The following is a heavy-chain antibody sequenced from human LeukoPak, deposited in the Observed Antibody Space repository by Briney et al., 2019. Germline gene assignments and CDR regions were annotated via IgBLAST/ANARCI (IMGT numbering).Heavy chain of an antibody. CDR2: IYYSGST. CDR1: GGSISSSSYY. J-gene: IGHJ2*01. V-gene: IGHV4-39*01. D-gene: IGHD3-10*01. Sequence: SETLSLTCTVSGGSISSSSYYWGWIRQPPGEGLEWIGSIYYSGSTYYNPSLKSRVTISVDTCENQFSLKLRSLTAADTAVYYCARRYYAYWYFDLWGRGTLVTVSS. CDR3: ARRYYAYWYFDL.